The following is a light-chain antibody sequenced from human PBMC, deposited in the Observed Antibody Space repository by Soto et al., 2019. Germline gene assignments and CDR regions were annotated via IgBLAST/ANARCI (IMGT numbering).Light chain of an antibody. V-gene: IGLV1-44*01. CDR2: SNN. Sequence: QSMLTQPPSASGTPGQRVTISCSGSRSNIGTNTVTWYQQLPGMAPKLLIHSNNQRPSGVPDRFSGSKSGTSASLAISGLQSEDEADYYCAAWDVSFVVFGGGTKLTVL. CDR3: AAWDVSFVV. J-gene: IGLJ2*01. CDR1: RSNIGTNT.